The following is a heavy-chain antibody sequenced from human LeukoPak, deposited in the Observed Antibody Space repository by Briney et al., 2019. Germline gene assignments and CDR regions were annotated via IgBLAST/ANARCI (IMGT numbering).Heavy chain of an antibody. D-gene: IGHD5-18*01. V-gene: IGHV4-59*01. CDR1: SGSISNYY. CDR2: IYYSGST. Sequence: PSETLSLTCTVSSGSISNYYWSWIRQPPGKGLEWIGYIYYSGSTNYNPSLKSRVTISVDTSKNQFSLKLRSVTAADTAVYYCARGYSYGPYYYYYYMDVWGKGTTVTVSS. CDR3: ARGYSYGPYYYYYYMDV. J-gene: IGHJ6*03.